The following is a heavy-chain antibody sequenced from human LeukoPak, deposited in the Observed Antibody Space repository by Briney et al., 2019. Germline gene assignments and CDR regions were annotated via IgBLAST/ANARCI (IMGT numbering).Heavy chain of an antibody. CDR1: GVSIVSSTDF. V-gene: IGHV4-39*07. CDR3: ARTEESGYSYRYFGYYYYMDV. Sequence: SETLSLTCTVSGVSIVSSTDFWGWIRQPPGKGLEWIGTISYRRNTYYNLSLQSRVTISVDTSKNQFSLKLSSVTAADTAVYYCARTEESGYSYRYFGYYYYMDVWGKGTTVTVSS. CDR2: ISYRRNT. J-gene: IGHJ6*03. D-gene: IGHD5-18*01.